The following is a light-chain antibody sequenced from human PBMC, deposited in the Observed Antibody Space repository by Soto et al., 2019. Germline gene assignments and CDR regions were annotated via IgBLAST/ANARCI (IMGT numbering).Light chain of an antibody. CDR3: QHYGRSAYT. CDR2: GAS. Sequence: EIVLTQSPGTLSLSPGERATLSCRASQSVRSNYLAWYQQKPGQAPRLLIYGASSRATGIPYRFSGSGSGTDFALTISRLEPEDFAVYYCQHYGRSAYTFGQGTTLEIK. CDR1: QSVRSNY. J-gene: IGKJ2*01. V-gene: IGKV3-20*01.